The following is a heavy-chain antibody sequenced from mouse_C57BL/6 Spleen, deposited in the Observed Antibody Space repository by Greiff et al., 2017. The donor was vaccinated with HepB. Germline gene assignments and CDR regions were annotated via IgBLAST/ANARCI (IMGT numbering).Heavy chain of an antibody. Sequence: QVQLQQPGAELVKPGASVKLSCKASGYTFTSYWMHWVKQRPGQGLEWIGMIHPNSGSTNYNEKFKSKATLTVDKSSSTAYMQLSSLTSEDSAVYYCARSGIYYGTSFDYWGQGTTLTVSS. CDR2: IHPNSGST. V-gene: IGHV1-64*01. J-gene: IGHJ2*01. D-gene: IGHD1-1*01. CDR3: ARSGIYYGTSFDY. CDR1: GYTFTSYW.